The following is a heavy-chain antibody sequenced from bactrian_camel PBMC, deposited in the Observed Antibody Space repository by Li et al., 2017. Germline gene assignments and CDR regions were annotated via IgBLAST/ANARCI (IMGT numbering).Heavy chain of an antibody. D-gene: IGHD1*01. CDR1: GATSSTRD. V-gene: IGHV3S53*01. J-gene: IGHJ4*01. CDR2: IDATGST. Sequence: HVQLVESGGGSVQVGGSLKLSCSASGATSSTRDRYAWWRQAPGKVREGIAAIDATGSTNYIDSVKGRFTVSRNNANNTVTLMMNSLKPEDTAMFYCAAARNAWCFYSDAVTPYKYWGQGTQVTVS. CDR3: AAARNAWCFYSDAVTPYKY.